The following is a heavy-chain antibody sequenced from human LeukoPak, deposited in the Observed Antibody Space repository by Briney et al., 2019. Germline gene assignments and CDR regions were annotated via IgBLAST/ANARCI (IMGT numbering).Heavy chain of an antibody. CDR1: GGIFSSYA. CDR2: IFAIFGTA. Sequence: AAVNVSCKTSGGIFSSYAINWVGQAPGQELEWMGGIFAIFGTAKYAQKFQGRVTITADESTSTAYMELSSLRSEDTAVYYCAQGLGATIPFDYWGQGTLVTVSS. J-gene: IGHJ4*02. V-gene: IGHV1-69*13. CDR3: AQGLGATIPFDY. D-gene: IGHD1-26*01.